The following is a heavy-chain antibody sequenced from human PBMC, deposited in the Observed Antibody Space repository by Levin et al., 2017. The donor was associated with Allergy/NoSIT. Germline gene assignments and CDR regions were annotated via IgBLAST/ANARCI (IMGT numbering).Heavy chain of an antibody. Sequence: GGSLRLSCAASGFTFSSYAMSWVRQAPGKGLEWVSAISGSGGSTYYADSVKGRFTISRDNSKNTLYLQMNSLRAEDTAVYYCAKALRPGYCSGGSCYYFDYWGQGTLVTVSS. D-gene: IGHD2-15*01. V-gene: IGHV3-23*01. CDR2: ISGSGGST. CDR1: GFTFSSYA. J-gene: IGHJ4*02. CDR3: AKALRPGYCSGGSCYYFDY.